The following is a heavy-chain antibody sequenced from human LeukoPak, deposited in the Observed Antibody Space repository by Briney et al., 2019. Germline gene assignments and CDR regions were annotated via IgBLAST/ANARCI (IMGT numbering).Heavy chain of an antibody. CDR1: GGSISSYY. Sequence: SETLSLTCTVSGGSISSYYWSWIRQPPGKGLEWIGYIHHSGSTNYNPSLKSRVTISVDTPKNQFSLKLSSVTAADTAVYYCARDIITTSLGFDYWGQGTLVTVSS. D-gene: IGHD3-16*01. CDR3: ARDIITTSLGFDY. CDR2: IHHSGST. J-gene: IGHJ4*02. V-gene: IGHV4-59*12.